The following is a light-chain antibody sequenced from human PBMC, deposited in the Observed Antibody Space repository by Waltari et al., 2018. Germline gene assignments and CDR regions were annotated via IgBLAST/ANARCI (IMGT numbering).Light chain of an antibody. CDR3: QQRSNWPHT. CDR2: KIS. J-gene: IGKJ2*01. CDR1: QSLVHSDGNTY. Sequence: DIVMTQTPLSSPVTLGQPASIPCRSSQSLVHSDGNTYLSWYQQRPGQPPRLLIYKISNRFSGVPDRFSGSGAGTEFTLTISSLEPEDFALYYCQQRSNWPHTFGQGTKVEI. V-gene: IGKV2-24*01.